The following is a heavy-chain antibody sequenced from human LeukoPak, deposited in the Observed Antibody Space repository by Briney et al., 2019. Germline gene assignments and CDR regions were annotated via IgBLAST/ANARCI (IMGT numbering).Heavy chain of an antibody. V-gene: IGHV4-34*01. CDR1: GGSFSGYY. Sequence: PSETLSLTCAVYGGSFSGYYWSWIRQPPGKGLEWIGEINHSGSTNYNPSLKSRVSISVETSKNQFSLKLSSVTAADTAVYYCARVVITLFGYYGMDVWGQGTTVTVSS. CDR2: INHSGST. CDR3: ARVVITLFGYYGMDV. D-gene: IGHD3-22*01. J-gene: IGHJ6*02.